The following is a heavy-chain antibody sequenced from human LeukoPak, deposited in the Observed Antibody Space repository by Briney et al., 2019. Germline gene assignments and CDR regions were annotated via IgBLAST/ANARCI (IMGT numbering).Heavy chain of an antibody. V-gene: IGHV1-18*01. J-gene: IGHJ4*02. CDR3: ARTGNYYDSSGYYYVY. CDR2: ISAYNGNT. Sequence: ASVKVSCTASGYTFTSYGISWVRQAPGQGREWMGWISAYNGNTNYAQKLQGRVTMTTDTSTSTAYMELRSLRSDDTAVYYCARTGNYYDSSGYYYVYWGQGTLVTVSS. CDR1: GYTFTSYG. D-gene: IGHD3-22*01.